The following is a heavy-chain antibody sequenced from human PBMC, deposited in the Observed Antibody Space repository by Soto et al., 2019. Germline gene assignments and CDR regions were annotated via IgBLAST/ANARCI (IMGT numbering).Heavy chain of an antibody. CDR1: GGSISSGDYY. J-gene: IGHJ4*02. CDR3: ARGHEGIAVAGAFDY. Sequence: QVQLQESGPGLVKPSQTLSLTCTVSGGSISSGDYYWSWIRQPPGKGLEWIGYIYYSGSTYYNPSLKRRVTISVDTSKNQFSLKVSSVTGGDTGGYYGARGHEGIAVAGAFDYWGQGTLVTVSS. D-gene: IGHD6-19*01. CDR2: IYYSGST. V-gene: IGHV4-30-4*01.